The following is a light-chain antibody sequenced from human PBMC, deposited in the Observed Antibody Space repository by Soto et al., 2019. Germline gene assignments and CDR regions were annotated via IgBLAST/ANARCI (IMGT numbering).Light chain of an antibody. CDR2: GAS. Sequence: EIVLTQSPGTLSLSPGERATLSCRASQSVRSNFLAWYQQKPGQAPRLLIYGASNRATGIPDRFSGSGSGTDFTLTISSLEPEDFAVYYCQQRSNWPHTFGPATKLEIK. V-gene: IGKV3D-20*02. CDR1: QSVRSNF. CDR3: QQRSNWPHT. J-gene: IGKJ2*01.